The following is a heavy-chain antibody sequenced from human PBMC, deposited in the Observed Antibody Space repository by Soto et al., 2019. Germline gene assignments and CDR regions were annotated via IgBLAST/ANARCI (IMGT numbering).Heavy chain of an antibody. CDR1: GFSISDNY. J-gene: IGHJ4*02. CDR2: IYSAGTT. Sequence: DVQLVESGGGLVQPGGSLRLSCAVSGFSISDNYMSWVRQAPGKGLEWVSVIYSAGTTYYADSVKGRFTISKDNSENTVDLQMNTLRVGDTAVYFCASYYCSRGSCHLDYWGQGTLVAVSS. V-gene: IGHV3-66*01. D-gene: IGHD2-15*01. CDR3: ASYYCSRGSCHLDY.